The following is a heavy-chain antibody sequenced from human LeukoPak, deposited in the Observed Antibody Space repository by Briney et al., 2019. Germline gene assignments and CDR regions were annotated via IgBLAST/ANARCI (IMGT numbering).Heavy chain of an antibody. CDR1: GFTFSSYA. J-gene: IGHJ5*02. CDR3: AKDRFEAAAGPPNWFDP. CDR2: ISGSGGST. Sequence: GGSLRLSCAASGFTFSSYAMGWVRQAPGKGLEWVSAISGSGGSTYYADSVKGRFTISRDNSKNTLYLQMNSLRAEDTAVYYCAKDRFEAAAGPPNWFDPWGQGTLVTVSS. D-gene: IGHD6-13*01. V-gene: IGHV3-23*01.